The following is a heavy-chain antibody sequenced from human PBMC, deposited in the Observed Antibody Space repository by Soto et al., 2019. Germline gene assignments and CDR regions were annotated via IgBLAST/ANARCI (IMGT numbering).Heavy chain of an antibody. D-gene: IGHD5-12*01. Sequence: KRSETLSLTCIVSGGSVGSGAYYWRWIRQPPGSALEWIGYMQYSGDTNYNSSLKSRVTISVDRSRNRFSLKLTSVTAADTAFYYCARHDYADRTFDLWGQGTKVTVSS. J-gene: IGHJ3*01. CDR1: GGSVGSGAYY. V-gene: IGHV4-61*08. CDR2: MQYSGDT. CDR3: ARHDYADRTFDL.